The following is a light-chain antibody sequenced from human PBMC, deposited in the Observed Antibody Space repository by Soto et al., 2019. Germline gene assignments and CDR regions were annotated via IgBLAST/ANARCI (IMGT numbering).Light chain of an antibody. CDR1: QSVGSS. CDR2: GAS. V-gene: IGKV3-20*01. J-gene: IGKJ1*01. CDR3: QQYGDSPQT. Sequence: EIVLTQSPGTLSLSPGERATLSCRASQSVGSSLSWYQQKPGQAPRLLFYGASNGATAIPDRFSGSGFGTDFTLTITRLEPEDFAVYYCQQYGDSPQTFGPGTKVDIK.